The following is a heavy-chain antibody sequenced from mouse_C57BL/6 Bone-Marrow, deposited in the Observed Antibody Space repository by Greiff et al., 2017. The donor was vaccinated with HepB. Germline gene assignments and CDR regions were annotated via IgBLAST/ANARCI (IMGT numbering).Heavy chain of an antibody. CDR2: INPNNGGT. V-gene: IGHV1-26*01. J-gene: IGHJ2*01. CDR1: GYTFTDYY. Sequence: EVQLQQPGPELVKPGASVKISCKASGYTFTDYYMNWVKQSHGQSLEWIGDINPNNGGTSYNQKFKSKATLTVDKTSSTAYMALRSLTSEDSAVYYRARNPEPITTIVATDYWGQGTTLTVSS. D-gene: IGHD1-1*01. CDR3: ARNPEPITTIVATDY.